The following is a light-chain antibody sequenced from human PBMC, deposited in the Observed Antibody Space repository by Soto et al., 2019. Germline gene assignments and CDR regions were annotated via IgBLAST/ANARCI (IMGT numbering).Light chain of an antibody. CDR1: QSVANDY. J-gene: IGKJ4*01. CDR3: QQYGGSPRVT. V-gene: IGKV3-20*01. Sequence: EIVLTQSPGTLSLSPGERATLSCRASQSVANDYLAWYQQKPGQSPRLLLYGASSRATGIPDRFSGSGSGTDFTLTISRLEPADFAVYYCQQYGGSPRVTFGGGTKVEIK. CDR2: GAS.